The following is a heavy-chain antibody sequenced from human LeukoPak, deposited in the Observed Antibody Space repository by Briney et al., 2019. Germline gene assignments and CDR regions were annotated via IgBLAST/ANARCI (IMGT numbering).Heavy chain of an antibody. CDR1: SGSISSSCYY. Sequence: SETLSLTCTVSSGSISSSCYYWGWIRQPPGKGLEWIGRIYYSGSTYYNPSLKSRVTISVDTSKNQFSLKLSSVTAADTAVYYCARGRVSASSWYSTYYYYFYMDVWGKGTTVTVSS. CDR3: ARGRVSASSWYSTYYYYFYMDV. CDR2: IYYSGST. V-gene: IGHV4-39*07. D-gene: IGHD6-6*01. J-gene: IGHJ6*03.